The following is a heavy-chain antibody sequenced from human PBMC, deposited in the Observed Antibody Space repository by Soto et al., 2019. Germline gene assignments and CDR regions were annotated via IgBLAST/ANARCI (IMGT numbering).Heavy chain of an antibody. V-gene: IGHV4-34*01. J-gene: IGHJ6*02. CDR3: ARSSGTSIAAREGMDV. Sequence: SETLSLTCAVYGGSFSGYYWSWIRQPPGKGLEWIGEINHSGSTNYNPSLKSRVTISVDTSKNQFSLKLSSVTAADTAVYYCARSSGTSIAAREGMDVWGQGTTVTVSS. CDR1: GGSFSGYY. D-gene: IGHD6-6*01. CDR2: INHSGST.